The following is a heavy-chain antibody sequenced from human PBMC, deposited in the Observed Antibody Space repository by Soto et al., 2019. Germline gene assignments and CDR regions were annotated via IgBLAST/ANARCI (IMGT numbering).Heavy chain of an antibody. CDR3: ARVDCSSTSSYDY. V-gene: IGHV1-69*02. J-gene: IGHJ4*02. CDR1: GGTFSSYT. CDR2: IIPILGIA. Sequence: SVKVSCKASGGTFSSYTISWVRQAPGQGLEWMGRIIPILGIANYAQKFQGRVTITADKSTSTAYMELSSLRSEDTAVYYCARVDCSSTSSYDYWGQGTLVTVSS. D-gene: IGHD2-2*01.